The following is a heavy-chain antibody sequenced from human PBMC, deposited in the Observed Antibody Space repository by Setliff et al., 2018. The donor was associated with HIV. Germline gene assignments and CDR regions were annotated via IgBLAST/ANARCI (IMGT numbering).Heavy chain of an antibody. CDR1: GGSISNGDHY. D-gene: IGHD5-18*01. CDR2: IYYTGDT. CDR3: AKRPGYGYPFHI. J-gene: IGHJ3*02. Sequence: SETLSLTCTVSGGSISNGDHYWAWIRQSPGKGLEWIGYIYYTGDTYYRSSLESRVTISVDTSNNQFSLKLTSVAAADTAVYYCAKRPGYGYPFHIWGQGTMGTVSS. V-gene: IGHV4-30-4*08.